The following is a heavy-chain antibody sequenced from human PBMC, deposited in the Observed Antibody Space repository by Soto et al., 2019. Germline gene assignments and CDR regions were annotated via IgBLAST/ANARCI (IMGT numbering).Heavy chain of an antibody. Sequence: SETLSLTCTVSGGSISSGGYYWSWIRQHPGKGLEWIRYIYYIRSTYYNPSLKSRVTISVDTSKNQFSLKLSSVTAADTAVYYCASGSGSYYSWFDPWGQGTLVTVSS. CDR3: ASGSGSYYSWFDP. D-gene: IGHD3-10*01. CDR1: GGSISSGGYY. J-gene: IGHJ5*02. CDR2: IYYIRST. V-gene: IGHV4-31*03.